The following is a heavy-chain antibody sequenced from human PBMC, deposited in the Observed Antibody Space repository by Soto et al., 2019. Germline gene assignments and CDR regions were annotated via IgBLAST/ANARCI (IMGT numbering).Heavy chain of an antibody. CDR3: ARGYYDSSGYGSFDY. Sequence: SVKVSCKASGGTFSSYAISWVRQAPGQGLEWMGGIIPIFGTANYAQKFQGRVTITADESTSTAYMELSSLRSEDTAVYYCARGYYDSSGYGSFDYWGQGTLVTVSS. V-gene: IGHV1-69*13. J-gene: IGHJ4*02. CDR1: GGTFSSYA. CDR2: IIPIFGTA. D-gene: IGHD3-22*01.